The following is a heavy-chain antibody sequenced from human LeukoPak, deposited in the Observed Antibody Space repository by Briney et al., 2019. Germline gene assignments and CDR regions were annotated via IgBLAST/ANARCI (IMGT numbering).Heavy chain of an antibody. D-gene: IGHD1/OR15-1a*01. Sequence: PSETLSLTCTVSVDSVSNYYWSWLRQPPGTRLEWIGHSSYSMSTKYNPSLPSRVTLSVDTSKNQLSLKLSSVTAADTAVYYCARHVGNTLYFLDYWGQGILVTVSS. V-gene: IGHV4-59*08. CDR1: VDSVSNYY. J-gene: IGHJ4*02. CDR3: ARHVGNTLYFLDY. CDR2: SSYSMST.